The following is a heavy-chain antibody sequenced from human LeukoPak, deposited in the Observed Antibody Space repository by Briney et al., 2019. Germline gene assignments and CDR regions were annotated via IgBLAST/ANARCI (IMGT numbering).Heavy chain of an antibody. CDR2: ISYDGSNK. Sequence: GGSLRLSCAASGFTFSSYGMHWVRQAPGKGLEWVAVISYDGSNKYYADSVKGRFTISRDNSKNTLYLQMNSLRAEDTAVYYCARGLASNYWDYWGQGTLVTVSS. CDR3: ARGLASNYWDY. J-gene: IGHJ4*02. CDR1: GFTFSSYG. V-gene: IGHV3-30*03. D-gene: IGHD5-24*01.